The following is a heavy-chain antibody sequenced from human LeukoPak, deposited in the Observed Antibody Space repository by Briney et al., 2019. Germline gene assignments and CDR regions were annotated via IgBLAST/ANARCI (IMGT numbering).Heavy chain of an antibody. V-gene: IGHV4-61*05. CDR3: ARVAFIAATGRPPVPYYMDV. CDR1: GGSISSSSYY. CDR2: IYNTGST. Sequence: SETLSLTCTVSGGSISSSSYYWGWIRQPPGKGLEWIGYIYNTGSTKYNPSLKSRVTISLDTSNNQFSLKLSSVTAADTAMYYCARVAFIAATGRPPVPYYMDVWDKGTTVTVSS. J-gene: IGHJ6*03. D-gene: IGHD6-13*01.